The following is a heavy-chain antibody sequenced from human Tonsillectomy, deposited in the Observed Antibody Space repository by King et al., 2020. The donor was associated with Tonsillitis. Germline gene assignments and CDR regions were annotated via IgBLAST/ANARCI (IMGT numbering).Heavy chain of an antibody. CDR3: ARHIAAVGFGPLNWFDP. Sequence: VQLQESGPRLVKPSETLSLTCTVSAGSISTYYWSWIRQPPGKGLEWIGYIFHTGSTNYNPSLKSRVTISVDTSKNQFSLKLSSVTASDTAVYYCARHIAAVGFGPLNWFDPWGQGTLVTVSS. CDR2: IFHTGST. V-gene: IGHV4-59*08. D-gene: IGHD6-13*01. J-gene: IGHJ5*02. CDR1: AGSISTYY.